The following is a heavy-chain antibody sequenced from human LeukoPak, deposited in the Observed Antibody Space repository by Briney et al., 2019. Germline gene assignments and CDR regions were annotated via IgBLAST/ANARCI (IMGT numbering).Heavy chain of an antibody. Sequence: GGSLRLSCAASDFSINTNYMNWVRQPPGKGLEWVSVILTSGITYYADSVAGRFTISRDDSKNTLYLQMNSLRSEDTATYYCCDGMDVWGQGTTVAVSS. CDR3: CDGMDV. V-gene: IGHV3-53*01. CDR2: ILTSGIT. J-gene: IGHJ6*02. CDR1: DFSINTNY.